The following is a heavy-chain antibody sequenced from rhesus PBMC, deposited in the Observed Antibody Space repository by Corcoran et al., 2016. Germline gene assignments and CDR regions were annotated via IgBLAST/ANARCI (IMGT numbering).Heavy chain of an antibody. Sequence: QVQLQESGPGLVQPSVTLSLPCAASGGSISSNYGSWYRKSPGRGLEWIGYVYGGGGNTNYNPSLKSRVTTSADTSKNQFSLKLSSVTAADTAIYYCAGYWCIGSGFYVDYWGQGVLVTVSS. CDR1: GGSISSNY. CDR2: VYGGGGNT. D-gene: IGHD2-21*01. V-gene: IGHV4-160*01. J-gene: IGHJ4*01. CDR3: AGYWCIGSGFYVDY.